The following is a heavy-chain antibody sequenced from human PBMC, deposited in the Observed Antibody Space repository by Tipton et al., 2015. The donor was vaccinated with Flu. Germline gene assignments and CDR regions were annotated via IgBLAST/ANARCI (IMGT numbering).Heavy chain of an antibody. CDR1: GFTFSDYY. V-gene: IGHV3-11*01. J-gene: IGHJ4*02. D-gene: IGHD3-10*01. CDR2: ISSSGSTI. Sequence: SLRLSCAASGFTFSDYYMSWIRQAPGKGLEWVSYISSSGSTIYYADSVKGRFTISRDNAKNSLYLQMNSLRAEDTAVYYCARDLEKVYYYGSGTSGDGFDYWGQGTLVTVSS. CDR3: ARDLEKVYYYGSGTSGDGFDY.